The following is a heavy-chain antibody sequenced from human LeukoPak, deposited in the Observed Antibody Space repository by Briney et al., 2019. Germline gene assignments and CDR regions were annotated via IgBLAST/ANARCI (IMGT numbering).Heavy chain of an antibody. CDR2: ISDSGGTV. Sequence: GGSLRLSCAASGFKFSDYYMTWIRQPPGKGLEWLSYISDSGGTVFYADSVKGRFTISRDNAKNSLHLQMNSLRAEDTAVYYCAKNYYDSSGLFDYWGQGTLVIVSS. D-gene: IGHD3-22*01. J-gene: IGHJ4*02. V-gene: IGHV3-11*01. CDR1: GFKFSDYY. CDR3: AKNYYDSSGLFDY.